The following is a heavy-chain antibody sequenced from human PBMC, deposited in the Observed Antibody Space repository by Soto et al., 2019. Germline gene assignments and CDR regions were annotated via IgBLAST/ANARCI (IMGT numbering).Heavy chain of an antibody. V-gene: IGHV3-23*01. CDR3: AKGSQYGILPAHHAFDS. CDR2: ISGGGGGT. J-gene: IGHJ4*02. Sequence: EVQLLESGGALVQPGGSLRLSCSVSGFTFSNYAMTWVRQAPGKGLEWVSSISGGGGGTHYADSMKGRVTMSRDNSKNTLHLEMKGLRAVDTAVYYCAKGSQYGILPAHHAFDSWGQGTLVTVSS. CDR1: GFTFSNYA. D-gene: IGHD3-9*01.